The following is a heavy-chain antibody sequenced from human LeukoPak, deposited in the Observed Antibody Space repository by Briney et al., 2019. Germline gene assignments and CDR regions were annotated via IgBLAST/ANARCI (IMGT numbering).Heavy chain of an antibody. D-gene: IGHD6-13*01. CDR1: GFTFDDYA. CDR2: ISSSSSYI. Sequence: GGSLRLSCAASGFTFDDYAMHWVRHAPGKGLEWVSSISSSSSYIYYADSVKGRFTISRDNAKNSLYLQMNSLRAEDTAVYYCARVKRSSWYLRYWGQGTLVTVSS. V-gene: IGHV3-21*01. CDR3: ARVKRSSWYLRY. J-gene: IGHJ4*02.